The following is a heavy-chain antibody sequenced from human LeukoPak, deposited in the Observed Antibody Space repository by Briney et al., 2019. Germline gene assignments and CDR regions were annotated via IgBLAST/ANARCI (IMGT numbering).Heavy chain of an antibody. CDR3: ARVDCSGGICYSVSENNWFDP. CDR2: ISTSGST. CDR1: GASISSGSFY. D-gene: IGHD2-15*01. V-gene: IGHV4-61*02. J-gene: IGHJ5*02. Sequence: SQTLSLTCTVSGASISSGSFYWSWIRQPAGKGLEWIGRISTSGSTNYNPSLKGRVTISVDTSKNQFSLKLSSVTAADTALYYCARVDCSGGICYSVSENNWFDPWGQGTLVTVSS.